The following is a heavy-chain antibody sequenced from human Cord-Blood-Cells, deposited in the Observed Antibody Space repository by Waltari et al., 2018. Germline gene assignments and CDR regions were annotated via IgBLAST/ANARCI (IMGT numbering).Heavy chain of an antibody. CDR3: ARQPSSGWYYYYYGMDV. CDR2: IYYSGST. CDR1: GGSIRSSSSY. D-gene: IGHD6-19*01. J-gene: IGHJ6*02. V-gene: IGHV4-39*01. Sequence: QLQLQESGPGLVKPSATLSLTCTVPGGSIRSSSSYWGWIRQPPGKGLEWIGSIYYSGSTYYNPSLKSRVTISVDTSKNQFSLKLSSVTAADTAVYYCARQPSSGWYYYYYGMDVWGQGTTVTVSS.